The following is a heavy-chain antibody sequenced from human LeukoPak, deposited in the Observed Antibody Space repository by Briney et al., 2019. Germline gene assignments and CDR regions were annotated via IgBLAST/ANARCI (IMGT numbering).Heavy chain of an antibody. CDR2: INHSGST. V-gene: IGHV4-34*01. J-gene: IGHJ4*02. Sequence: SETLSLTCAVYGGSFSGYYGSWIRQPPGKGLEWIGEINHSGSTNYNPSLKSRVTISVDTSKNQFSLKLSSVTAADTAVYYCARVRYYDFWSGFSRPHIFDYWGQGTLVTVSS. CDR3: ARVRYYDFWSGFSRPHIFDY. D-gene: IGHD3-3*01. CDR1: GGSFSGYY.